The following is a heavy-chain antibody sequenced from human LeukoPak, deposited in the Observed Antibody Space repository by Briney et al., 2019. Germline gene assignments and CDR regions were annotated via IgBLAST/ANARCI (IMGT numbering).Heavy chain of an antibody. CDR3: ARFPTTPYDSSGYQYYFDY. D-gene: IGHD3-22*01. Sequence: ASVKVSCKASGYTFTGYYMHWVRQAPGQGLEWMGIINPSGGSTSYAQKFQGRVTMTRDMSTSTVYMELSSLRSEDTAVYYCARFPTTPYDSSGYQYYFDYWGQGTLVTVSS. V-gene: IGHV1-46*01. J-gene: IGHJ4*02. CDR1: GYTFTGYY. CDR2: INPSGGST.